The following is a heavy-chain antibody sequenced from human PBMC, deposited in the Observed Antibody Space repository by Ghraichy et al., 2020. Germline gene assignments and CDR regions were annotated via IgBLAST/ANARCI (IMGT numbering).Heavy chain of an antibody. V-gene: IGHV1-69*06. J-gene: IGHJ4*02. D-gene: IGHD1-26*01. CDR1: GGTFSSYA. CDR3: ARDWVQDGGSYMDY. Sequence: SVKVSCKASGGTFSSYAISWVRQAPGQGLEWMGGIIPIFGTANYAQKFQGRVTITADKSTSTAYMELSSLRSEDTAVYYCARDWVQDGGSYMDYWGQGTLVTVSS. CDR2: IIPIFGTA.